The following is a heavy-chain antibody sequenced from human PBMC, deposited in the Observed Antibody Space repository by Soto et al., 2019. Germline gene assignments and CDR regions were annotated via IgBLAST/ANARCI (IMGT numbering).Heavy chain of an antibody. V-gene: IGHV1-69*13. CDR3: ARSALDDDGYHYLDS. Sequence: SVKVSCKASGGTFGSYGISWVRQAPGQGLEWMGGIVPIFTTAKFAQKFQGRVTITADESTSTVYMELNSLRSEDTAVYYCARSALDDDGYHYLDSWGQGTLVTVSS. CDR2: IVPIFTTA. J-gene: IGHJ5*01. D-gene: IGHD5-18*01. CDR1: GGTFGSYG.